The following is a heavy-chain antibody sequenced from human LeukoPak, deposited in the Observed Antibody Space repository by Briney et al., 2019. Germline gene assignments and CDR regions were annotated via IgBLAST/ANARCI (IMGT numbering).Heavy chain of an antibody. J-gene: IGHJ5*02. CDR2: MNPNSGNT. CDR3: ARGPNKSDGGYSGSAWFDP. CDR1: GYTFTTYD. D-gene: IGHD3-22*01. Sequence: GASVKVSCKASGYTFTTYDINWVRQATGQGLEWMGWMNPNSGNTGYAQKFQGRVTMTRNTSISTAYMELSSLRSEDTAVYYCARGPNKSDGGYSGSAWFDPWGQGTLVTVSS. V-gene: IGHV1-8*01.